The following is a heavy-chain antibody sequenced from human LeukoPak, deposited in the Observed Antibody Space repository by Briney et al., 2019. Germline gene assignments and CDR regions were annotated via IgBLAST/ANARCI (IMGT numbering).Heavy chain of an antibody. V-gene: IGHV1-2*02. CDR3: ARVLYGDHFDC. D-gene: IGHD4-17*01. CDR1: GYSFTGYY. J-gene: IGHJ4*02. CDR2: INPNSGGT. Sequence: ASVKVSCKASGYSFTGYYMHWVRQAPGQGLEWMGWINPNSGGTNYAQAFQGRVTMTRDTSINTVFTELSRLRSDDTAVYYCARVLYGDHFDCWGQGTLVTVSS.